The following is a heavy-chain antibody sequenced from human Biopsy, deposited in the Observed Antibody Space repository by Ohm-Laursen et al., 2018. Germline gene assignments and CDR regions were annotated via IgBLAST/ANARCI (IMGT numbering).Heavy chain of an antibody. CDR1: GGSMTGYE. J-gene: IGHJ3*02. Sequence: GTLSLTCSVSGGSMTGYEWSWIRLAPGKGLEWIGYIYYSGGTKYNPSLASRVTFSVDMSKSQFSLKLYSVTAADTAVYYCTRVEAGTYDALDIWGQGTLVAVSA. CDR2: IYYSGGT. D-gene: IGHD1-26*01. CDR3: TRVEAGTYDALDI. V-gene: IGHV4-59*01.